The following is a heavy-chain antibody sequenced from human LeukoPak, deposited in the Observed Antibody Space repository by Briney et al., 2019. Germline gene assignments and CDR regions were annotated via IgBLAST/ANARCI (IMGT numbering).Heavy chain of an antibody. CDR1: GYTFTSYD. J-gene: IGHJ6*02. Sequence: ASVKVSCKASGYTFTSYDINWVRQATGQGLEWVGWMNPNSGNTGYAQKFQGRVTMTRNTSISTAYMELSSLRSEDTAVYYCARAVVPAAVYYYYYGMDVWGQGTTVTVSS. CDR3: ARAVVPAAVYYYYYGMDV. V-gene: IGHV1-8*01. D-gene: IGHD2-2*01. CDR2: MNPNSGNT.